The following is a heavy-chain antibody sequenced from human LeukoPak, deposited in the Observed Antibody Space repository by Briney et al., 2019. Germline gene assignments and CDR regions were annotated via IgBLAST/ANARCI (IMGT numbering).Heavy chain of an antibody. Sequence: PGGSLRLSCAASGFTFSSYSMNWVRQAPGKGLEWVSYISSSSSTIYYADSVKGRFTISRDNAKNSLYLQMNSLRAEDTAVYYCARGPGIAAAADGIDYWGQGTLVTVSS. CDR3: ARGPGIAAAADGIDY. D-gene: IGHD6-13*01. CDR2: ISSSSSTI. CDR1: GFTFSSYS. J-gene: IGHJ4*02. V-gene: IGHV3-48*04.